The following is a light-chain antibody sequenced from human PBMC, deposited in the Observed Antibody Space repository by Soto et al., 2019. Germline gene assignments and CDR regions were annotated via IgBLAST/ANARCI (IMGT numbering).Light chain of an antibody. J-gene: IGKJ1*01. V-gene: IGKV3-20*01. CDR2: GAS. CDR1: QSVSSSY. CDR3: QQYGSSQWT. Sequence: EIVLTQSPGTLSLSPGERATLSCRASQSVSSSYLAWYQQKTVQAPRLLIYGASSRATGIPDRISGSGSGTDFTLTISRLEPEDFAVYYCQQYGSSQWTFGQGTKVEIK.